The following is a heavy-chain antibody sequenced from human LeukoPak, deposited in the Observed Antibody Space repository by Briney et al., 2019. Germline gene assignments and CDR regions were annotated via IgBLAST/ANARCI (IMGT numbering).Heavy chain of an antibody. V-gene: IGHV3-23*01. CDR1: GFTFSSYV. CDR2: ISNSGGST. Sequence: GGSLRLSCAASGFTFSSYVMSWVRQAPGKGLEWVSSISNSGGSTYYADSVKGRFTISRDNSKNTLYLQMNSLRAEDTAVYYCARGRTVTTIFLSFDYGMDVWGQGTTVTVSS. J-gene: IGHJ6*02. CDR3: ARGRTVTTIFLSFDYGMDV. D-gene: IGHD4-17*01.